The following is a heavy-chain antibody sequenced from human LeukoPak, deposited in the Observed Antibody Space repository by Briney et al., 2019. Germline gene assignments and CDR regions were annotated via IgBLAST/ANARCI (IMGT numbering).Heavy chain of an antibody. CDR3: ARGRVSTAT. CDR1: GASIISYY. J-gene: IGHJ5*02. CDR2: IYYSEST. D-gene: IGHD2-2*01. V-gene: IGHV4-59*01. Sequence: SETLSLTCTVSGASIISYYWSWIRQPPGKGLEWIGYIYYSESTNYNPSLKSRVTISVDTSKNHFSLKLTSVTAADTAVYYCARGRVSTATWGQGTLVTVSS.